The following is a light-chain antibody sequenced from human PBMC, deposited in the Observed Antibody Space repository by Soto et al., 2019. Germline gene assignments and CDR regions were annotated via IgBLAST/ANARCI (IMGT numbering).Light chain of an antibody. CDR2: EVT. CDR1: SSDVGGYNY. V-gene: IGLV2-14*01. J-gene: IGLJ1*01. Sequence: QSVLTQPDAVSASPGQSVTISCAGTSSDVGGYNYVSWYQQRPGRAPKLMIYEVTYRPSGVSNRFSGSKSGHTAPLTISGLQAEDAADYYCSLYTTSTTVVFGPSPQATVL. CDR3: SLYTTSTTVV.